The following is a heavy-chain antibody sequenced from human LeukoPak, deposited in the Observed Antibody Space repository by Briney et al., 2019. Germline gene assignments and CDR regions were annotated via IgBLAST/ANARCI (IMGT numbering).Heavy chain of an antibody. D-gene: IGHD3-22*01. Sequence: ASVKVSCKASGYTFTGYYMHWVRQAPGQGLEWMGWINPNSGGTNYAQKFQGRVTMTRDTSTSTAYMELSRLRSDDTAVYYCAGVRDYDSSGYHPMDVWGKGTTVTVSS. CDR2: INPNSGGT. CDR3: AGVRDYDSSGYHPMDV. V-gene: IGHV1-2*02. CDR1: GYTFTGYY. J-gene: IGHJ6*03.